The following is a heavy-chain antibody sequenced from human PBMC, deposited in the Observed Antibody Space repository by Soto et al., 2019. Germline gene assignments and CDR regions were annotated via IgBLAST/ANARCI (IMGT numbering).Heavy chain of an antibody. V-gene: IGHV4-39*01. J-gene: IGHJ4*02. D-gene: IGHD6-13*01. CDR2: IYYSGST. Sequence: TSETLSLTCSVSGGSITTTNYYWSWVRQPPGKGLEWIANIYYSGSTYYSPSLRSRVTVSVDTSKNQFSLTLSSVTAADTAMYSCPSLPVPGKFDYWGQGALVTVSS. CDR3: PSLPVPGKFDY. CDR1: GGSITTTNYY.